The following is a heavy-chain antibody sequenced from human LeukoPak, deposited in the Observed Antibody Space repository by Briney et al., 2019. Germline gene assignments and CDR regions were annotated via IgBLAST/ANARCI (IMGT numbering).Heavy chain of an antibody. CDR2: IYWDDDK. CDR3: AHRGIDGNSGYYPLYFHY. J-gene: IGHJ4*02. V-gene: IGHV2-5*02. Sequence: KESGPTLVKPTQTLTLTCTFSGSSLSTSGVGVGWIRQPPGKALEWLALIYWDDDKRYSPSLKSRLTITKDTSRKQVVLTMTNMDPVDTATYYCAHRGIDGNSGYYPLYFHYWGQGTLVTVSS. CDR1: GSSLSTSGVG. D-gene: IGHD3-22*01.